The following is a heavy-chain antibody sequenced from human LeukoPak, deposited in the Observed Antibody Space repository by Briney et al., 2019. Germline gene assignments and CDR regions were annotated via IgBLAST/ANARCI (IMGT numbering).Heavy chain of an antibody. CDR3: AELGITMIGGV. J-gene: IGHJ6*04. D-gene: IGHD3-10*02. CDR2: ISSSGSTI. V-gene: IGHV3-48*04. CDR1: GFTFSSYT. Sequence: GGSLRLSCEASGFTFSSYTMNWVRQAPGKGLEWVSYISSSGSTIYYADSVKGRFTISRDNAKNSLYLQMNSLRAEDTAVYYCAELGITMIGGVWGKGTTVTISS.